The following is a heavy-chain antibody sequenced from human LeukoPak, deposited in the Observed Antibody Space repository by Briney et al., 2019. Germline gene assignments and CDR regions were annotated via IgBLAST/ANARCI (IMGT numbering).Heavy chain of an antibody. J-gene: IGHJ4*02. CDR2: ITAGGGNT. D-gene: IGHD3-22*01. CDR1: GFTFSSYA. Sequence: PGGSLRLSCAASGFTFSSYAMSWVRQAPGKGLEWVSGITAGGGNTYYADSVKGRFTISRDNSKNTLYLQINSLRAEDTAVYYCSKEKTYFDSSGYPVYWGQGTLVTVSS. CDR3: SKEKTYFDSSGYPVY. V-gene: IGHV3-23*01.